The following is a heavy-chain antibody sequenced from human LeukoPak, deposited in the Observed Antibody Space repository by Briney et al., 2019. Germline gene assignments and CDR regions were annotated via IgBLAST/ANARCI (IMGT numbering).Heavy chain of an antibody. J-gene: IGHJ4*02. V-gene: IGHV3-48*03. CDR1: GFTFSSYE. D-gene: IGHD2-8*01. Sequence: PGGSLRLSCAASGFTFSSYEMNWVRQAPGKGVERVSYISFSGTIIYYADSVKGRFTVSRDNAKNSLFLQMNSVRVEDTAIYYCARESPVSYWGQGTLVTVSS. CDR3: ARESPVSY. CDR2: ISFSGTII.